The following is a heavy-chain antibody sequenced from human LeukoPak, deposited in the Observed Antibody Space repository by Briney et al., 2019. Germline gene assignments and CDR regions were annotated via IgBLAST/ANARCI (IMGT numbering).Heavy chain of an antibody. V-gene: IGHV3-23*01. CDR2: ISGGAGGA. Sequence: GGSLRLSCATSGFTFSSYAMNWVRQAPGKGLEWVSSISGGAGGAAYADSVKGRFTMSRDNSKNTLYLQMNSLRAEDTAVYYCAKDGGYGSGSYYPDYWGQGTLVTVSS. CDR3: AKDGGYGSGSYYPDY. CDR1: GFTFSSYA. J-gene: IGHJ4*02. D-gene: IGHD3-10*01.